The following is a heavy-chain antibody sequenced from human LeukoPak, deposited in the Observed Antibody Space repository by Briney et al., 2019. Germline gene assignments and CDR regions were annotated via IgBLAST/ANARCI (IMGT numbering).Heavy chain of an antibody. CDR2: IYTSGST. J-gene: IGHJ4*02. V-gene: IGHV4-4*07. CDR3: ARHTLRGGSLDY. D-gene: IGHD3-10*01. Sequence: SETPSLTCTVSGGSISSYYWSWIRQPAGKGLEWIGRIYTSGSTNYNPSLKSRVTISVDTSKNQFSLKLSSVTAADTAVYYCARHTLRGGSLDYWGQGTLVTVSS. CDR1: GGSISSYY.